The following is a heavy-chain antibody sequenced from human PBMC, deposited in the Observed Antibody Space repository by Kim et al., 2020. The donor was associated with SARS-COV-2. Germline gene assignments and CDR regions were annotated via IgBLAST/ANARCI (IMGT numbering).Heavy chain of an antibody. V-gene: IGHV3-21*01. J-gene: IGHJ6*03. D-gene: IGHD3-16*01. CDR1: GFTFSSYS. CDR2: ISSSSSYI. Sequence: GGSLRLSCAASGFTFSSYSMNWVRQAPGKGLEWVSSISSSSSYIYYADSVKGRFTISRDNAKNSLYLQMNSLRAEATAVYYCARAGGFYYYMDVLGKGTTVTVSS. CDR3: ARAGGFYYYMDV.